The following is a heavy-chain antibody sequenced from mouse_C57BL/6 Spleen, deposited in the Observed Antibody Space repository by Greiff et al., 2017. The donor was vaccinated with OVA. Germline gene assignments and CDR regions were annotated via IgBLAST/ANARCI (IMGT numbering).Heavy chain of an antibody. V-gene: IGHV1-50*01. CDR3: ARGNSVRSYFDV. CDR2: IDPSDSYT. CDR1: GYTFTSYW. Sequence: QVQLQQPGAELVKPGASVKLSCKASGYTFTSYWMQWVKQRPGQGLEWIGEIDPSDSYTNYNQKFKGKATLTVDTSSSTAYMQLSSLTSEDSAVYYCARGNSVRSYFDVWGTGTTVTVSS. J-gene: IGHJ1*03. D-gene: IGHD1-1*01.